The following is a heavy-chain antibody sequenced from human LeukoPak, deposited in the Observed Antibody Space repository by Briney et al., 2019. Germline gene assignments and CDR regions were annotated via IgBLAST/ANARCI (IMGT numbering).Heavy chain of an antibody. CDR2: ISAYNGNT. CDR3: VKGIAVATRYDY. V-gene: IGHV1-18*01. CDR1: GYTFTSYG. J-gene: IGHJ4*02. Sequence: RASVKVSCKSSGYTFTSYGISWVRQAPGQGLEWMGWISAYNGNTNYAQKLQGRVTMTTDTSTSTAYMELRSLRSDDTAVYYCVKGIAVATRYDYWGQGTLVTVSS. D-gene: IGHD6-19*01.